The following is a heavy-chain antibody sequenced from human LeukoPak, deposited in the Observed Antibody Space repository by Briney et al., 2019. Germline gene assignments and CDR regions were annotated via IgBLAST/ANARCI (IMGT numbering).Heavy chain of an antibody. CDR1: GYTFTGYY. D-gene: IGHD3-22*01. Sequence: ASVKASCKASGYTFTGYYMHWVRQAPGQGLEWMGWINPNSGDTNYAQKFQGRVTMTRDMSISTAYMELSGLTSDDTAMYYCARGRYGLLSGYDYWGQGAMVTVSS. J-gene: IGHJ4*02. V-gene: IGHV1-2*02. CDR2: INPNSGDT. CDR3: ARGRYGLLSGYDY.